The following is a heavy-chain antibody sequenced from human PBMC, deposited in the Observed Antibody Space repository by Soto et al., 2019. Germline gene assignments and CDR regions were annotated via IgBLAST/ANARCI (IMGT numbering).Heavy chain of an antibody. CDR2: IYHSGST. J-gene: IGHJ3*02. V-gene: IGHV4-30-2*02. Sequence: PSETLSLTCAVSGGSISSGGYSWSWIRQPPGKGLEWIGYIYHSGSTYYNPSLKSRVTISVDTSKNQFSLKLSSVTAADTAVYYCSRSSIQSDALDIWGQGTMDT. CDR1: GGSISSGGYS. CDR3: SRSSIQSDALDI. D-gene: IGHD6-6*01.